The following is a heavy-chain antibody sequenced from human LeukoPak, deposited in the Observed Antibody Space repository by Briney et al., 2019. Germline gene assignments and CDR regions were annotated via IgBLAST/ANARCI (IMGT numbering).Heavy chain of an antibody. CDR3: ARVGWYYGSGSPNWFDP. J-gene: IGHJ5*02. D-gene: IGHD3-10*01. CDR1: GFNFSTYW. Sequence: TGGSLRLSCTASGFNFSTYWMTWVRQVPGKGLEWVANIKEDGSEIYYVDAVKGRFSISRDNAKNSLYLQMNSLRAEDTAVYYCARVGWYYGSGSPNWFDPWGQGTLVTVSS. V-gene: IGHV3-7*01. CDR2: IKEDGSEI.